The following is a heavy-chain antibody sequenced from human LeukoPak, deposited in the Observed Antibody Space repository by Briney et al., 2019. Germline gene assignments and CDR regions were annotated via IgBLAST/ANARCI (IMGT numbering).Heavy chain of an antibody. V-gene: IGHV4-34*01. Sequence: SETLSLTCAVSGGSFSGYFWTWTRQSPGKGLEWIGEINQSGTTNYNPSLESRVHISVDTSKSQFSLRLTSVTAADTAIYHCARADCTNIACPLDYWGQGNLVTVSS. CDR1: GGSFSGYF. J-gene: IGHJ4*02. D-gene: IGHD2-8*01. CDR3: ARADCTNIACPLDY. CDR2: INQSGTT.